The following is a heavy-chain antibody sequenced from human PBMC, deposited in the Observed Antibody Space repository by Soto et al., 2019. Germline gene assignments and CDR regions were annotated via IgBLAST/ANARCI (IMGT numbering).Heavy chain of an antibody. D-gene: IGHD1-26*01. J-gene: IGHJ4*02. CDR3: ARDAAVGLFDY. Sequence: ASVQVSCKASGYTFTSYGIIWVRQAPGQGLEWMGWISAYNGNTNYAQKLQGRVTMTTDTSTSTAYMELRSLRSDDTAVYYCARDAAVGLFDYWGQGTLVTVSS. V-gene: IGHV1-18*01. CDR1: GYTFTSYG. CDR2: ISAYNGNT.